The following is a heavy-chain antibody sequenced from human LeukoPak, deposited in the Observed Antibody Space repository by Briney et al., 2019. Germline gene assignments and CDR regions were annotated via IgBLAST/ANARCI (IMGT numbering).Heavy chain of an antibody. J-gene: IGHJ4*02. CDR3: AKDLQVVPASFDY. CDR1: GFTFSSYA. V-gene: IGHV3-23*01. Sequence: GGSLRLSCAASGFTFSSYAMSWVRQAPGKGLEWVSGIHGSGGSTYYADSVKGRFTISRDNSKNTLYLQMNSLSADDTAVYYCAKDLQVVPASFDYWGQGTLVTVSS. D-gene: IGHD4-11*01. CDR2: IHGSGGST.